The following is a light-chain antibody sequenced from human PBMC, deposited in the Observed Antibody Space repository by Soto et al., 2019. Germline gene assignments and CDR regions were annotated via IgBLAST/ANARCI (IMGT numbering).Light chain of an antibody. CDR2: GAS. V-gene: IGKV3-15*01. J-gene: IGKJ3*01. Sequence: EIVMTQSPATLSVSPGERATLSCRASQSVSNNLAWYQQKPGQAPRLLIYGASTRAAGIPARFSGSGSDTEFTLTISSLQSEDFAVYYCQQYHNWPPLTFGPGTKVDIK. CDR3: QQYHNWPPLT. CDR1: QSVSNN.